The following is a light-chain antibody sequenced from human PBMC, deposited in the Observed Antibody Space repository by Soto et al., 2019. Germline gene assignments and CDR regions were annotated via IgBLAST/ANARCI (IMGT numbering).Light chain of an antibody. CDR1: QSVSSY. V-gene: IGKV3-11*01. Sequence: EIVLTQSPATLSLSPGERATLSGRASQSVSSYLAWYQQKPGQAPRLLIYDASNRATGIPARFSGSGSGTDFTLTISSLEPEDFAVYYCQQRSNWPPGFGPGTKVDIK. CDR2: DAS. J-gene: IGKJ3*01. CDR3: QQRSNWPPG.